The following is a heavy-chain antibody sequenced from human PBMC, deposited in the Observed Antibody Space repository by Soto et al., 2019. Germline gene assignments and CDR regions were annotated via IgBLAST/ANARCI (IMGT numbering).Heavy chain of an antibody. CDR1: GGSFSGYY. Sequence: SETLSLTCAVYGGSFSGYYWSWIRQPPGKGLEWIGEINHSGSTNYSPSLKSRVSISIDTSKKQFSLNLASVSAADTAVYYCARAPKVSGSSQTRPDFWGQGTLVTVSS. D-gene: IGHD6-6*01. J-gene: IGHJ4*02. CDR2: INHSGST. V-gene: IGHV4-34*01. CDR3: ARAPKVSGSSQTRPDF.